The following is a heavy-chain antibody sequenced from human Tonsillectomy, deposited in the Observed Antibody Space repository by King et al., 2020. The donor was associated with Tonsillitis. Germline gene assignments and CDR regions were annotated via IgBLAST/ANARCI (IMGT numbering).Heavy chain of an antibody. J-gene: IGHJ5*02. Sequence: VQLVESGGGLVQPGGSLRLSCAASGFTVSSNYMSWVRQAPGKGLEWVSVIYSGGSTYYADSVKGRFTISRHNSKNTLYLQMNSLRAEDTAVYYCASQTGGWVNRFDPWGQGTLVTVSS. CDR3: ASQTGGWVNRFDP. CDR2: IYSGGST. CDR1: GFTVSSNY. D-gene: IGHD1-1*01. V-gene: IGHV3-53*04.